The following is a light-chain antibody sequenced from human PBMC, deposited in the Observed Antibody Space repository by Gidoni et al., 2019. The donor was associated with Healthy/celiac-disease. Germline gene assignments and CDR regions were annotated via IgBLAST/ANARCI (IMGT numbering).Light chain of an antibody. J-gene: IGKJ1*01. Sequence: DIQMTQSPSTLSASVGDSVTITCRARQSISSWLAWYQQKPGKAPKLLIYKASSLESGVPSRVSGSGSGTEFTLTISSLQPDDFATYYCQQYNSYSRTFXQXTKVEIK. V-gene: IGKV1-5*03. CDR2: KAS. CDR3: QQYNSYSRT. CDR1: QSISSW.